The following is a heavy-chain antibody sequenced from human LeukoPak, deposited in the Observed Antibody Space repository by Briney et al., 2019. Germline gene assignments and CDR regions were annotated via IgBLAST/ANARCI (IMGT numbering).Heavy chain of an antibody. V-gene: IGHV1-18*04. CDR3: ARDLYSSGWYGDLISDY. CDR1: GYTFTSYG. Sequence: ASVKVSCKASGYTFTSYGISWVRQAPGQGLEWMGWISAYNGNTNYAQKLQGRVTMTTDTSTSTAYMELRSLRSDDTAVYYCARDLYSSGWYGDLISDYWGREPWSPSPQ. D-gene: IGHD6-19*01. CDR2: ISAYNGNT. J-gene: IGHJ4*02.